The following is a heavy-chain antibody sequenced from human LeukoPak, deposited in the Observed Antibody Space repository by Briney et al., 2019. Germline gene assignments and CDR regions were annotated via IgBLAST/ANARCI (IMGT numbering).Heavy chain of an antibody. CDR2: ISGSGGST. V-gene: IGHV3-23*01. CDR1: GFTFSSYA. J-gene: IGHJ4*02. Sequence: GGSLRLSCAASGFTFSSYAMSWVRQAPGKGLEWVSAISGSGGSTYYADSVKGRFTISRDNSKNTLYLQMNSLSAEDTAVYYCAKGQTPYYYDSSGYYLLDYWGQGTLVTVSS. D-gene: IGHD3-22*01. CDR3: AKGQTPYYYDSSGYYLLDY.